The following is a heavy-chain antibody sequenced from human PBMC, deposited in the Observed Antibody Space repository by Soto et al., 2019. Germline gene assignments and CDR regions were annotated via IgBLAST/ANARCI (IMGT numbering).Heavy chain of an antibody. V-gene: IGHV3-23*01. CDR3: AKDGPTHFSYYYYMDV. CDR2: ISGSGGST. J-gene: IGHJ6*03. Sequence: GGSLRLSCAASGFTFSSYAMSWVRQAPGKGLEWVSAISGSGGSTYYADSVKGRFTISRDNSKNTLYPQMNSLRAEDTAVYYCAKDGPTHFSYYYYMDVWGKGTTVTVSS. CDR1: GFTFSSYA. D-gene: IGHD4-17*01.